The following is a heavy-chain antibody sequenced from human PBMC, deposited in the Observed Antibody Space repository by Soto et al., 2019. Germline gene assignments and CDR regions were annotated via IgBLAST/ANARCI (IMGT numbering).Heavy chain of an antibody. V-gene: IGHV4-39*01. CDR1: GGSISSNNYY. D-gene: IGHD2-8*01. J-gene: IGHJ4*02. Sequence: SETLSLTCTFSGGSISSNNYYCGWIRRPPGKGLEWIGSIYYSGDTYYYPSLESRVTMSVDTSKSQFSLKLSSVTAADTAVYYCARHPGYTVPTVYATHYFDYWGQGIVVTVSS. CDR2: IYYSGDT. CDR3: ARHPGYTVPTVYATHYFDY.